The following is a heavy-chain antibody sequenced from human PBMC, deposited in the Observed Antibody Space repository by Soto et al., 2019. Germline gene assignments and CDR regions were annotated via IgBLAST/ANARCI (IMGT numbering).Heavy chain of an antibody. V-gene: IGHV1-2*04. D-gene: IGHD2-21*02. Sequence: QVQLVQSGAEVKKPGASVKVSCKASGYTFAGYYMHWVRQAPGQGLEWMGWINPNSGGTNYAQKFQGWVPLTRDTSISTAYMELSRLRSDDTAVYYCARGRLIRAYFDYWGQGTLVTVSS. CDR3: ARGRLIRAYFDY. CDR1: GYTFAGYY. J-gene: IGHJ4*02. CDR2: INPNSGGT.